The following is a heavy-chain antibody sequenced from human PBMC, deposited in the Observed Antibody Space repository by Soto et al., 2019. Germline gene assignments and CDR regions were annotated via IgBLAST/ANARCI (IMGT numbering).Heavy chain of an antibody. Sequence: ASVKVSCKASGYTFTSYAMHCVRQAPGQRREWMGWINAGNGNTKYSQKFQGRVTITRDTSASTAYMELSSLRSEDTAVYYCARDKDVLRYFDWFQAPLRKYGMDVWGQGTTVTVSS. V-gene: IGHV1-3*01. CDR3: ARDKDVLRYFDWFQAPLRKYGMDV. D-gene: IGHD3-9*01. CDR2: INAGNGNT. J-gene: IGHJ6*02. CDR1: GYTFTSYA.